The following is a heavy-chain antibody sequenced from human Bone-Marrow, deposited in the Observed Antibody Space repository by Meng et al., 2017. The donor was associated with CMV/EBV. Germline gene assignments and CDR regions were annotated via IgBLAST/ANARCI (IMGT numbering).Heavy chain of an antibody. CDR1: GYTFTGYY. V-gene: IGHV1-2*02. CDR2: INPNSGGT. D-gene: IGHD2-21*02. CDR3: ARGREHIVVVTAIPQFDY. J-gene: IGHJ4*02. Sequence: LVPSGGEVKQPGASVKVSCKASGYTFTGYYMHWVRQAPGQGLGWMGWINPNSGGTNYAQKFQGRVTMTRDTSISTAYMKLSRLRSDDTAVYYCARGREHIVVVTAIPQFDYWGQGTLVTVSS.